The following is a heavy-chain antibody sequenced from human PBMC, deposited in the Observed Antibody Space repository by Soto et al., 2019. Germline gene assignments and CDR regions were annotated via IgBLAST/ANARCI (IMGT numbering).Heavy chain of an antibody. V-gene: IGHV3-21*02. CDR1: GFNSNTYS. CDR2: ISASGAYK. CDR3: AGSRSALPGARDAMDV. Sequence: EVRLVESGGGLAKPGGSLRVSCAASGFNSNTYSMNWVRQAPGKGLQWVSFISASGAYKYYADSVRGRFTISRDNAKKAVLLEMNNLTADDTATYYCAGSRSALPGARDAMDVWGQGTTVTVSS. J-gene: IGHJ6*02. D-gene: IGHD1-26*01.